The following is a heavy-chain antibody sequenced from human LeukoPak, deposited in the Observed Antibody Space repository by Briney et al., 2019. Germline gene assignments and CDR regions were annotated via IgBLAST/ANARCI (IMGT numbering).Heavy chain of an antibody. CDR3: ASWLGATDY. J-gene: IGHJ4*02. CDR2: INHSGST. Sequence: PSETLSLTCAVYGGSFSGYYWSWIRQPPGKGLEWIGGINHSGSTNYNPSLKSRVTISVDTSKNQFSLKLSSVTAADTAVYYCASWLGATDYWGQGTLVTVSS. V-gene: IGHV4-34*01. CDR1: GGSFSGYY. D-gene: IGHD1-26*01.